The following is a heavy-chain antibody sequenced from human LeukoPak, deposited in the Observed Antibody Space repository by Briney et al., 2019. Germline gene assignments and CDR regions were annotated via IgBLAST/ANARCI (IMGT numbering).Heavy chain of an antibody. CDR2: IIPIFGTA. CDR3: ARDRGGTRRPEYFQH. V-gene: IGHV1-69*01. D-gene: IGHD2-15*01. Sequence: ASVKVSCKASGGTFSIYAISWVRQAPGQGLEWMGGIIPIFGTANYAQKFQGRVTITADESTSTAYMELSSLRSEDTAVYYCARDRGGTRRPEYFQHWGQGTLVTVSS. CDR1: GGTFSIYA. J-gene: IGHJ1*01.